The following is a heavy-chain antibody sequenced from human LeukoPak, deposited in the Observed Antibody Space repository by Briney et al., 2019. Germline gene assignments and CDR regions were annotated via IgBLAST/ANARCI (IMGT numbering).Heavy chain of an antibody. CDR1: GASIHDDH. CDR2: VYYRGSA. V-gene: IGHV4-59*12. J-gene: IGHJ1*01. Sequence: SETLSLTCTVSGASIHDDHFTWIRQPPGRGLEWVGFVYYRGSAKYNPSLESRVTISVDTSKKQISLILKSVTAADTAVYYCGRNFEASSTWYIQYWGQGSLVTVSS. D-gene: IGHD2-2*01. CDR3: GRNFEASSTWYIQY.